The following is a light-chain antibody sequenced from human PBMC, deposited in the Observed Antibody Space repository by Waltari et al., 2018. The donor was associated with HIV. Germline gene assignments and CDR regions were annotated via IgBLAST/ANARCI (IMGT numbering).Light chain of an antibody. V-gene: IGKV3-20*01. CDR3: QQYGTSPQT. CDR1: QSVSSN. Sequence: EIVLTQSPGTLSLSPGERATLSCRASQSVSSNLAWYQQKPGQAPRLLIYGASSRATGIPDRVSGSGSGTDFTLTISRLEPEDFAVYYCQQYGTSPQTFGQGTKVEI. J-gene: IGKJ1*01. CDR2: GAS.